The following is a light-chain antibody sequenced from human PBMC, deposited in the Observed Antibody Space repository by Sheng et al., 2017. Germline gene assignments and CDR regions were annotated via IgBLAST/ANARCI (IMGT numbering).Light chain of an antibody. CDR2: DVT. Sequence: QSALTQPPSASGSPGQSVTISCTGSNNDVGTYNFVSWYQQHPGKAPKLMIYDVTKRPSGVPDRFSGSKSGNTASLTVSGLQAEDEADYYCSSYTSSSTPWVFGGGTKLTVL. J-gene: IGLJ3*02. CDR3: SSYTSSSTPWV. CDR1: NNDVGTYNF. V-gene: IGLV2-8*01.